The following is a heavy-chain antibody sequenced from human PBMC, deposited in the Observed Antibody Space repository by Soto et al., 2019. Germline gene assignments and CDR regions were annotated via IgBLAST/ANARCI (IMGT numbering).Heavy chain of an antibody. CDR1: GFTFSSYG. CDR3: AKDSASIPCNPPFDYYFDY. CDR2: ISYDGSNK. Sequence: QVQLVESGGGVVQPGRSLRLSCAASGFTFSSYGMHWVRQAPGKGLEWVAVISYDGSNKYYADSVKGRFTISRDNSKNTLYLQMNSMRGEDTAVYYCAKDSASIPCNPPFDYYFDYWGQGTLVTVSS. V-gene: IGHV3-30*18. D-gene: IGHD2-15*01. J-gene: IGHJ4*02.